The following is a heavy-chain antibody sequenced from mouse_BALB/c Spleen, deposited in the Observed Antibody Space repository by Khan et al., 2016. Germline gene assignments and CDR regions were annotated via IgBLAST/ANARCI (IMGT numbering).Heavy chain of an antibody. V-gene: IGHV1-85*01. D-gene: IGHD1-1*01. Sequence: VQLQESGAELVKPGASVKLSCQASGYTFTNYDINWVRQRPEQGLEWIGWIFPGDGSTKYNEKFKGKDTLTTDKSSSTAYMQLSRLTSEDSAVYSSARNYDGSSSWFAYWGQGTLVTVSA. J-gene: IGHJ3*01. CDR1: GYTFTNYD. CDR2: IFPGDGST. CDR3: ARNYDGSSSWFAY.